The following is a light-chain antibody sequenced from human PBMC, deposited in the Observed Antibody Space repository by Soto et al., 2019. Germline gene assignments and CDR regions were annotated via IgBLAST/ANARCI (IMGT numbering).Light chain of an antibody. CDR3: QQGGSFPIT. CDR1: QDIGSW. J-gene: IGKJ5*01. V-gene: IGKV1-12*01. CDR2: GAS. Sequence: DIPMTQSPSSVSASVGDRVTITCRASQDIGSWLAWYQQKPGKAPDLLIYGASSLQSGVPSRFYGSGSGTYFTLTISSLQPEDFATYYCQQGGSFPITFGQGTRLEIK.